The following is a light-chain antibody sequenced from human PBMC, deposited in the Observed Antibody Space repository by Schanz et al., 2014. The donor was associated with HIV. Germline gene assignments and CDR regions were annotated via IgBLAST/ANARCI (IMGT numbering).Light chain of an antibody. CDR2: GAS. CDR3: QQYDTYPYT. J-gene: IGKJ2*01. Sequence: DIQMTQSPSTLSASVGDRVTITCRASQDIRARLAWYQQKPGKAPKLLIYGASSLQGGVPSRFSGSGSGTEFTLTITTLQPEDFATYYCQQYDTYPYTFGQGTTLDLK. V-gene: IGKV1-5*01. CDR1: QDIRAR.